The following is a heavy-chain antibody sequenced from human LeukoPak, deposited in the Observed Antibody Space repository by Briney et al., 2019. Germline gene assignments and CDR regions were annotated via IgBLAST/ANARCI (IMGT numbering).Heavy chain of an antibody. Sequence: PGGSLRLPCAASGFTFSDYYMSWIRQAPGKGLEWVSYISSSGSTIYYADSVKGRFTISRDNAKNSLYLQMNSLRAEDTAVYYCARDPRGLRYFDWLLYGGDAFDIWGQGTMVTVSS. CDR2: ISSSGSTI. V-gene: IGHV3-11*01. CDR3: ARDPRGLRYFDWLLYGGDAFDI. D-gene: IGHD3-9*01. CDR1: GFTFSDYY. J-gene: IGHJ3*02.